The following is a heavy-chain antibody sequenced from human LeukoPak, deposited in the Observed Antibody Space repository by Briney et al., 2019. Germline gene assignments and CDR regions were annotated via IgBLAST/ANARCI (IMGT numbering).Heavy chain of an antibody. CDR3: ARDYYGSGSYYQLGY. V-gene: IGHV1-2*02. CDR1: GYTFTGYY. Sequence: ASVKVSCKASGYTFTGYYMHWVRQAPGQGLEWMGWINPNSGGTKYAQKFQGRVTMSRDTSITTVYMELSSLRSDDTAVYYCARDYYGSGSYYQLGYWGQGTLVTVSS. CDR2: INPNSGGT. D-gene: IGHD3-10*01. J-gene: IGHJ4*02.